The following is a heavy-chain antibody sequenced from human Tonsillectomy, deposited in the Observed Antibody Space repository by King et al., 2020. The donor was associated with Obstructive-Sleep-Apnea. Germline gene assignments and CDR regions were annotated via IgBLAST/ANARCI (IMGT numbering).Heavy chain of an antibody. CDR1: GFSFSDYD. CDR2: IAVRGGST. CDR3: AKAERGYGSRRYYFDY. V-gene: IGHV3-23*04. D-gene: IGHD6-19*01. Sequence: EVQLVESGGGLVQPGGSLRLSCAASGFSFSDYDMNWVRQAPGKGLEWVSTIAVRGGSTYYADSVKGRFTISRDNAKNILYLQMSRLRAEDTAVYFCAKAERGYGSRRYYFDYWGQGALVNVSS. J-gene: IGHJ4*02.